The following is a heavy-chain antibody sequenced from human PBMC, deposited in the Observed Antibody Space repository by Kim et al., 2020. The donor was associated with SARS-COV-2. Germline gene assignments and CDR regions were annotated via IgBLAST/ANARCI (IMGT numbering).Heavy chain of an antibody. CDR2: IIPILGIA. J-gene: IGHJ6*02. Sequence: SVKVSCKASGGTFSSYAISWVRQAPGQGLEWMGRIIPILGIANYAQKFQGRVTITADKSTSTAYMELSSLRSEDTAVYYCARDKYGRKWFGELLSYYYYGMDVWGQGTTVTVSS. D-gene: IGHD3-10*01. CDR3: ARDKYGRKWFGELLSYYYYGMDV. V-gene: IGHV1-69*04. CDR1: GGTFSSYA.